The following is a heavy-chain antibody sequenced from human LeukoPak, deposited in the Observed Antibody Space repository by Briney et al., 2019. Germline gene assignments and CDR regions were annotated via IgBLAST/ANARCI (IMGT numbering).Heavy chain of an antibody. CDR2: IYSGYGT. CDR1: GFTVSSNH. V-gene: IGHV3-53*01. CDR3: ATAEGEN. J-gene: IGHJ4*02. D-gene: IGHD3-16*01. Sequence: PGGSLRLSCAAPGFTVSSNHMSWVRQAPGKGLEWVSIIYSGYGTYYADSVKGRFTISRDNSKNTLYLQMNSLRAEDTAVYYCATAEGENWGQGTLVTVSS.